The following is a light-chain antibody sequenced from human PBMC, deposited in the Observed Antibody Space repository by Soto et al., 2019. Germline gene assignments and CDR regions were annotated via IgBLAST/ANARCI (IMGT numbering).Light chain of an antibody. Sequence: QSALTQPASVSGSPEQSITISCTGTSGDIGTYKYVSWYQQYPGKAPKLIIYNIRGRPSGVSSRFSGSQSGNTASLAISGLRAEDEADYFCSAYVDSGAVIFGRGTKLTVL. CDR1: SGDIGTYKY. CDR3: SAYVDSGAVI. J-gene: IGLJ2*01. CDR2: NIR. V-gene: IGLV2-14*01.